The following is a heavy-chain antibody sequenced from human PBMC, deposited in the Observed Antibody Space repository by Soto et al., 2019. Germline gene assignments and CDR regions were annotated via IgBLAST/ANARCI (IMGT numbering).Heavy chain of an antibody. D-gene: IGHD6-6*01. V-gene: IGHV1-58*01. CDR2: IVIGSGNT. CDR3: AASDTSSSVSDF. J-gene: IGHJ4*02. CDR1: GFNFTTFA. Sequence: WASVTVSCKASGFNFTTFAVQWVRQARGQRLEWMGWIVIGSGNTNYAQKFQDRVSITRDMSTTTAYMEMGGLTSEDTAVYYCAASDTSSSVSDFWGQGTMGSVSA.